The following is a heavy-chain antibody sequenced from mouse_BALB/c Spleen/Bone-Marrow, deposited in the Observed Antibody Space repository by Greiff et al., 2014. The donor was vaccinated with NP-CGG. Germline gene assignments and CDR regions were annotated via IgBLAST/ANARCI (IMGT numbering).Heavy chain of an antibody. J-gene: IGHJ3*01. CDR3: ARREYGNGGFAY. D-gene: IGHD2-10*02. Sequence: QVQLQQPGAELARPGASVKLSRKASGYTFTDYYINWVKQRTGQGLEWIGEIYPGSGNTYYNEKFKGKATLTAGKSSSTAYMQLSSLTSEDSAVYFCARREYGNGGFAYWGQGTLVTVSA. V-gene: IGHV1-77*01. CDR1: GYTFTDYY. CDR2: IYPGSGNT.